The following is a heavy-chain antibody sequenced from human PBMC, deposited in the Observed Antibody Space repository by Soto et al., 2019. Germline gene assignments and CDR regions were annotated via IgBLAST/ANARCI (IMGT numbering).Heavy chain of an antibody. CDR3: ARLDCSGGSCLDY. CDR2: IYHSGST. Sequence: SETLSLTCAVSGGSISSSNWWSWVRQPPGKGLEWIGEIYHSGSTNYNPSLKSRVTISVDKSKNQFSLKLSPVTAADTAVYYCARLDCSGGSCLDYWGQGTLVTVSS. V-gene: IGHV4-4*02. CDR1: GGSISSSNW. D-gene: IGHD2-15*01. J-gene: IGHJ4*02.